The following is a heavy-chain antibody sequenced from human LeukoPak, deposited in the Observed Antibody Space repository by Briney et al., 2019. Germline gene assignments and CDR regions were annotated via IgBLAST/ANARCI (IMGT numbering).Heavy chain of an antibody. CDR1: GFTVSSNF. Sequence: GGSLRLSCAASGFTVSSNFMSWVRQAPGKGLEWVSVIYSGGDTYYADSVKGRFTISRDNSKNTLYLQMNSLRAEDTAVYYCARDIGGIFDYWGQGTLVTVSS. D-gene: IGHD1-26*01. J-gene: IGHJ4*02. V-gene: IGHV3-53*01. CDR2: IYSGGDT. CDR3: ARDIGGIFDY.